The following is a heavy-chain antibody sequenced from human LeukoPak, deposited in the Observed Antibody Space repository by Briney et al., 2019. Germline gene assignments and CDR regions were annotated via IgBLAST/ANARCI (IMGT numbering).Heavy chain of an antibody. CDR3: AKDIYCGGDCYIRAGDS. V-gene: IGHV3-48*01. J-gene: IGHJ4*02. Sequence: GGSLRLSCAASGFTFSSYSMRWVRQAPGKGLDWLSYISSGSSTIYYADSVKGRFTISRDNSQNTLYLQMNSLRAEDTAIYYCAKDIYCGGDCYIRAGDSWGQGTLVTVSS. CDR2: ISSGSSTI. D-gene: IGHD2-21*02. CDR1: GFTFSSYS.